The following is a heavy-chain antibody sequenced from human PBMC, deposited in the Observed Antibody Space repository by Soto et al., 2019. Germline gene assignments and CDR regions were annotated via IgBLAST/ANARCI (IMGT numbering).Heavy chain of an antibody. V-gene: IGHV3-64*01. J-gene: IGHJ4*02. CDR1: GFTFSSYA. Sequence: EVQLVESGGGLVQPGGSLRLSCAASGFTFSSYAMHWVRQAPGKGLEYVSAISSNGGSTYYANSVKGRFTISRDNSKNPLYLQMGSLRAEDMAVYYCARGPGYYFDYWGQGTLVTVSS. CDR2: ISSNGGST. CDR3: ARGPGYYFDY.